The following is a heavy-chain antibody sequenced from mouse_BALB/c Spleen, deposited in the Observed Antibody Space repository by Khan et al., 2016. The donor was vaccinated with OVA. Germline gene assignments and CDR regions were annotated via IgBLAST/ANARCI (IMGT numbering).Heavy chain of an antibody. D-gene: IGHD1-3*01. Sequence: VQLKQSGAELVKPGASVKLSCKGSGFTIKDTCMHWVNQRPGQGLEWIGSIYPANGDTKYGQKFQGKATLTADTSSNTAYLQLSSLTSEDSAVYCGSSGKWNPLAYCGQGTLVSVSA. J-gene: IGHJ3*01. CDR1: GFTIKDTC. CDR3: SSGKWNPLAY. V-gene: IGHV14-3*02. CDR2: IYPANGDT.